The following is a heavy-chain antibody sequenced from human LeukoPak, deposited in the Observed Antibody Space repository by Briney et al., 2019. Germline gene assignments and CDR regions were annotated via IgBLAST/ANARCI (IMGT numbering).Heavy chain of an antibody. V-gene: IGHV1-18*01. J-gene: IGHJ4*02. Sequence: ASVKVSCKASGYTFTSYGINWVRQAPGQGLEWMGWISAYNGNTNYAQKLQGRVTMTTDTSTSTAYMELRSLGSDDTAVYYCARDLDQYSGRYGGFGHDFWGQGTLVTVSS. CDR3: ARDLDQYSGRYGGFGHDF. D-gene: IGHD1-26*01. CDR1: GYTFTSYG. CDR2: ISAYNGNT.